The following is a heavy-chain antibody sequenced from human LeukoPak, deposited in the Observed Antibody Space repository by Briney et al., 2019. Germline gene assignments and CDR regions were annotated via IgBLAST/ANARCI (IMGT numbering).Heavy chain of an antibody. Sequence: SVKVSCKASGGTFSTYAIYWLRQAPGQGLEWMGGIIPIFGTANYAQKFQGRVTITADESTSTACMELSSLRSEDTAVYYCARVGSYCGGDCSYNHYFGMDVWGQGTTVTVSS. V-gene: IGHV1-69*01. CDR3: ARVGSYCGGDCSYNHYFGMDV. CDR1: GGTFSTYA. D-gene: IGHD2-21*02. J-gene: IGHJ6*02. CDR2: IIPIFGTA.